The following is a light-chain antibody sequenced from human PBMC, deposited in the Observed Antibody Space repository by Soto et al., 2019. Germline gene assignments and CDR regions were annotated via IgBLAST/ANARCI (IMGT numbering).Light chain of an antibody. J-gene: IGKJ1*01. CDR1: QSISTW. CDR2: AAS. Sequence: DIQMTQSPSILSASVGDRVTVTCLASQSISTWLGWYQQKPGKAPKLLIYAASSLQSGVPSRFSGSGSGTDFTLTISSLQPEDFTTYYCQQSYSTPRTFGQGTKVDIK. CDR3: QQSYSTPRT. V-gene: IGKV1-39*01.